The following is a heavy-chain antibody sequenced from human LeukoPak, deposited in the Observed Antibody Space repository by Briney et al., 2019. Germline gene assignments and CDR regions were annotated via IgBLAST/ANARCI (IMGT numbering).Heavy chain of an antibody. CDR2: ISAYNGNT. J-gene: IGHJ6*02. V-gene: IGHV1-18*01. CDR3: ASPQSNGDSWEEYYYYYYGMDV. D-gene: IGHD6-13*01. CDR1: GYIFTSYG. Sequence: ASVKVSCKASGYIFTSYGISWVRQAPGQGLEWIGWISAYNGNTNYAQKFQGRVTMTTDTSTSTAYMELRSLRSEDTAVYYCASPQSNGDSWEEYYYYYYGMDVWGQGTTVTVSS.